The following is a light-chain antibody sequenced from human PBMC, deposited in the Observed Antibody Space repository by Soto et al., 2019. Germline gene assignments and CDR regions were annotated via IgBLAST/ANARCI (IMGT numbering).Light chain of an antibody. CDR3: SSYTSSSTLV. CDR2: DVI. J-gene: IGLJ1*01. Sequence: QSALTQPASVSGSPGQSITISCTETSNDVGGHNYVSWYQQHPAKVPKLMIYDVIYRPSGISDRFSGSKSGNTASLTIAGLQAEDEADYYCSSYTSSSTLVFGGGTKVTVL. CDR1: SNDVGGHNY. V-gene: IGLV2-14*01.